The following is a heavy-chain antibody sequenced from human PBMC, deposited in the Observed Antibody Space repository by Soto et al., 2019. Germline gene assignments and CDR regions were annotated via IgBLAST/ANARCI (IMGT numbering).Heavy chain of an antibody. CDR1: GFTFSSYP. CDR2: ISSDGNDK. D-gene: IGHD3-3*01. V-gene: IGHV3-30*04. Sequence: QVQLVESGGGVVQPGRSLRLSCVASGFTFSSYPIHWVRQAPGKGLEGVTTISSDGNDKYYSDSVKGRFTTSRDNSKNTVYLQMNNMRVEDKAVYYCAKEGVADKYYYYGMDVWGHGTTVNVSS. J-gene: IGHJ6*02. CDR3: AKEGVADKYYYYGMDV.